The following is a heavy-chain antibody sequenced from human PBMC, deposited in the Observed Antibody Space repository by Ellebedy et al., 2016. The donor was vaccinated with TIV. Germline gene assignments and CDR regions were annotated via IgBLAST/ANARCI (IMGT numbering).Heavy chain of an antibody. D-gene: IGHD6-13*01. CDR3: ARAAVATAAARYWYFDL. V-gene: IGHV3-74*01. Sequence: ESLKISCAASGFPFSSYWMHWVRQAPGKGLVWVSQINTDGSNTNYADSVKGRFTISRDNAKNTLYLQMNSLRGEDTAVYYCARAAVATAAARYWYFDLWGRGTLVTVSS. CDR2: INTDGSNT. J-gene: IGHJ2*01. CDR1: GFPFSSYW.